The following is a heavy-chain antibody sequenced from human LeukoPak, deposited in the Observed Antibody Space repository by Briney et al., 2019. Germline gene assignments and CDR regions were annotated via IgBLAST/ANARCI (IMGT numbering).Heavy chain of an antibody. V-gene: IGHV3-23*01. Sequence: GGSLRLSCAASGFTFSSYAMSWVRQAPGKGLEWVSAISGSGGSTYYADSVKGRFTISRDNPKNTLYLQMNSLRAEDTAVYYCAPIPASYYYGMDVWGQGTTVTVSS. J-gene: IGHJ6*02. CDR2: ISGSGGST. CDR3: APIPASYYYGMDV. D-gene: IGHD2-2*01. CDR1: GFTFSSYA.